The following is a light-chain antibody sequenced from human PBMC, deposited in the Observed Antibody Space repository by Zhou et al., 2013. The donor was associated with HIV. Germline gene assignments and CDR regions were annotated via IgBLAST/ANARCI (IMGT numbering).Light chain of an antibody. J-gene: IGKJ4*02. CDR3: QDYGDSSKT. CDR1: QSISEY. CDR2: QTS. V-gene: IGKV1-5*03. Sequence: DIQMTQSPSSLSASVGDRVTMTCRASQSISEYLNWYQQKPGKAPKLLVYQTSTLESRVPSRFSGRGSGAEFHLSIVSLQPDDFATYYCQDYGDSSKTFGRGTRVEMK.